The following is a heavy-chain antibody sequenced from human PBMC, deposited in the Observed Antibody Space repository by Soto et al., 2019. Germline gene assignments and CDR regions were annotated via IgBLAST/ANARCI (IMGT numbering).Heavy chain of an antibody. V-gene: IGHV4-34*01. CDR3: PRAPTRGASAWLDP. CDR1: GGSFSDYY. CDR2: IHLSGRG. Sequence: QVQLQQWGSGLLKPSETLSLTCAIYGGSFSDYYWHWIRQSPGQGLEWIGEIHLSGRGNFTPSLKSRTSQSMDTSRNQFFLTLRSVTAADTAVYFCPRAPTRGASAWLDPWGRGHMVTVSS. J-gene: IGHJ5*02. D-gene: IGHD1-26*01.